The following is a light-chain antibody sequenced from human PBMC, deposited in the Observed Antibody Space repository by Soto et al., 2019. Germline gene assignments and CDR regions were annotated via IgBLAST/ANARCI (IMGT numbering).Light chain of an antibody. J-gene: IGKJ4*01. CDR1: QSVSSN. V-gene: IGKV3-15*01. Sequence: EIVMTQSPATLSVSPGERATLSCRASQSVSSNLAWYQQKPGQPPRLLIYDASTRATGIPARFSGSRSGTEFTLTISSLQSEDFAVYYCQQYNNWPALTFGGGTKVEIK. CDR2: DAS. CDR3: QQYNNWPALT.